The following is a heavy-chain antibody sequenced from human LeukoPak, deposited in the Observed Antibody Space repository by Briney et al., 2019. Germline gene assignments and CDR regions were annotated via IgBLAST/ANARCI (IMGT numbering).Heavy chain of an antibody. CDR1: GGSISSSNW. Sequence: SETLSLTCAVSGGSISSSNWWSWVRQPPGKGLEWIGEIYHSGSTNYNPSLKSRVTISVDKSKNQFSLKLSSVTAADTAVYYCARDIFRKIAAAGTGDYWGQGTLVTVSS. CDR3: ARDIFRKIAAAGTGDY. CDR2: IYHSGST. J-gene: IGHJ4*02. V-gene: IGHV4-4*02. D-gene: IGHD6-13*01.